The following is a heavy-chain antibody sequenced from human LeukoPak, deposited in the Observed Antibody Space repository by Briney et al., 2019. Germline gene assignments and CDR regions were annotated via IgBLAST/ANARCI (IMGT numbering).Heavy chain of an antibody. CDR1: GYTFTGYY. D-gene: IGHD2-21*02. V-gene: IGHV1-2*02. CDR2: INPNGGGT. Sequence: ASVKVSCKASGYTFTGYYMHWVRQAPGQGLEWMGWINPNGGGTNYAQKFQGRVTMTRDTSISTAYMELSRLRSDDTAVYYCARDLLAYCGGDCYSDYWGQGTLVTVSS. CDR3: ARDLLAYCGGDCYSDY. J-gene: IGHJ4*02.